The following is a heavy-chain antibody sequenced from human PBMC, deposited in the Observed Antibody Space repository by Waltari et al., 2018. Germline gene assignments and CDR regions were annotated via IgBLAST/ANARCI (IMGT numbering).Heavy chain of an antibody. CDR2: IYYSGST. D-gene: IGHD6-19*01. V-gene: IGHV4-39*07. CDR1: GGSISGSSSY. CDR3: AREGRYSSGGGAFHI. J-gene: IGHJ3*02. Sequence: QLQLQESGPGLVKPSETLSVTCTVSGGSISGSSSYWGWIRQPPGKGLEWIGSIYYSGSTYYNPSLKSRVTISVDTSKNQFSLELTSVTAADTAVYYCAREGRYSSGGGAFHIWGQGTMVTVSS.